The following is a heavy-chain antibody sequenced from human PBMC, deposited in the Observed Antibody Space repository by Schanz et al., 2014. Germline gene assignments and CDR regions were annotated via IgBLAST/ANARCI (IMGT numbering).Heavy chain of an antibody. J-gene: IGHJ4*02. D-gene: IGHD3-10*01. CDR1: GFTSSSYA. Sequence: EVQLLESGGGLVQPGGSLRLSCAASGFTSSSYAMSWVRQAPGKGLEWVSAISGSGGSTYYADSVKGRFTISRDNSKNSLYLQMNSLRAEDTAVYYCARIGGSVFDYWGQGTLVTVSS. V-gene: IGHV3-23*01. CDR3: ARIGGSVFDY. CDR2: ISGSGGST.